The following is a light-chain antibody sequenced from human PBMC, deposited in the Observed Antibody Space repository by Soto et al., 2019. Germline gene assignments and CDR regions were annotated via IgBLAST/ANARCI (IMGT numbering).Light chain of an antibody. Sequence: EIVMTQSPATLSVSPGERATLSCRASQSVSSNLAWYQQKPGQAPRLLIYGASTRAAGIAARFSGSGSGTAVTLTVSSPQSEDCAVYYCQQDDTCTPWRCGQGTKVEIK. CDR3: QQDDTCTPWR. J-gene: IGKJ1*01. CDR1: QSVSSN. V-gene: IGKV3-15*01. CDR2: GAS.